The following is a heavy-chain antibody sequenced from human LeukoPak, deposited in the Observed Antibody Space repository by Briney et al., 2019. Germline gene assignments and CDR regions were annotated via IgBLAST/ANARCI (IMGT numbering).Heavy chain of an antibody. D-gene: IGHD2-21*02. J-gene: IGHJ4*02. V-gene: IGHV1-69*13. CDR2: IIPIFGTA. CDR1: GGTFSSYA. Sequence: SVKVSCKASGGTFSSYAISWVRQAPGQGLEWMGGIIPIFGTANYAQKFQGRVTITADESTSTAYMELSSLKASDTAMYYCARLPHIVVVTGYFDYWGQGTLVTVSS. CDR3: ARLPHIVVVTGYFDY.